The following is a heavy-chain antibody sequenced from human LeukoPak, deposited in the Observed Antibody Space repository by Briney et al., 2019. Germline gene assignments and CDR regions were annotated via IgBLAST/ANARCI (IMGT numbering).Heavy chain of an antibody. CDR2: IYTSGST. Sequence: SETLSLTCTVSGGSISSSSYYWGWIRQPPGKGLEWIGRIYTSGSTNYNPSLKSRVTMSVDTSKNQFSLKLSSVTAADTAVYYCARDSRQWKLDYWGQGTLVTVSS. V-gene: IGHV4-39*07. CDR3: ARDSRQWKLDY. J-gene: IGHJ4*02. CDR1: GGSISSSSYY. D-gene: IGHD6-19*01.